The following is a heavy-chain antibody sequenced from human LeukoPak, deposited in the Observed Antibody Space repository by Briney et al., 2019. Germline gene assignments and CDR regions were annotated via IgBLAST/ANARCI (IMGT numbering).Heavy chain of an antibody. D-gene: IGHD3-22*01. J-gene: IGHJ4*02. CDR2: INPSGDST. V-gene: IGHV1-46*01. Sequence: ASVKVSCKASGYTFTNYYMHWVRQAPGQGLEWMGIINPSGDSTNYAQKFPGRVTMTRDTSTSTVYMELSSLRPEDTAVYYCARDLTTISMTVVAPTFDYWGQGTLVTVSS. CDR1: GYTFTNYY. CDR3: ARDLTTISMTVVAPTFDY.